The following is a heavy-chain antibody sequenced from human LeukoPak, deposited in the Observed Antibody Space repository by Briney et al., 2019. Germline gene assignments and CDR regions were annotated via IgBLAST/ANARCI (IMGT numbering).Heavy chain of an antibody. CDR2: ISSSSSYI. CDR1: GFTFSSYS. CDR3: ARGYSGSYYFQH. Sequence: GGSLRLSCAASGFTFSSYSMNWVRQAPGKGLEWVSSISSSSSYIYYADSVKGRFTIPRDNAKNSLYLQMNSLRAEDTAVYYCARGYSGSYYFQHWGQGTLVTVSS. J-gene: IGHJ1*01. D-gene: IGHD1-26*01. V-gene: IGHV3-21*01.